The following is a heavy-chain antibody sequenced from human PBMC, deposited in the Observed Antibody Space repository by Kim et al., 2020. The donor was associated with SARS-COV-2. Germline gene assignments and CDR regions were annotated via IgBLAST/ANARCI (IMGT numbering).Heavy chain of an antibody. CDR1: GFTFSSYA. Sequence: GGSLRLSCAASGFTFSSYAMSWVRQAPGKGLEWVSAISGSGGSTYYADSVKGRFTISRDNSKNTLYLQMNSLRAEDTAVYYCAKWDSIAADRGTVRVKYNWFDPWGQGTLVTVSS. V-gene: IGHV3-23*01. D-gene: IGHD6-6*01. CDR3: AKWDSIAADRGTVRVKYNWFDP. CDR2: ISGSGGST. J-gene: IGHJ5*02.